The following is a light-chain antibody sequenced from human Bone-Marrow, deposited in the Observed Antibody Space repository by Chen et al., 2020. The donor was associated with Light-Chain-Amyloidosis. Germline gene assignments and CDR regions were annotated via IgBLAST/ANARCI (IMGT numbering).Light chain of an antibody. V-gene: IGKV1-9*01. Sequence: DIQLTQSPSFLSASVGDTVTIPCRASQAIGRSLAWFQLKPGKAPQLLIFGGSHLKTHVPQRFSGNRDGSDFTLTLSGLQPEDVATYYCQQVHGYPRTFGQWTRV. CDR3: QQVHGYPRT. CDR1: QAIGRS. J-gene: IGKJ1*01. CDR2: GGS.